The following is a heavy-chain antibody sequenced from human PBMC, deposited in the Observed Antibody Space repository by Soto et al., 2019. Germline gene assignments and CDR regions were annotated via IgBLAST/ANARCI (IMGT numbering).Heavy chain of an antibody. D-gene: IGHD3-3*01. V-gene: IGHV4-34*01. CDR2: INHSGST. Sequence: WATLALTCAVYGGSFSGYYWSWIRQPPGKGLEWIGEINHSGSTNYNPSLKSRVTISVDTSKNQFSLKLSSVTAADTAVYYCARGGGFWPGYYYYGMDVWGQGTTVTVSS. CDR3: ARGGGFWPGYYYYGMDV. CDR1: GGSFSGYY. J-gene: IGHJ6*02.